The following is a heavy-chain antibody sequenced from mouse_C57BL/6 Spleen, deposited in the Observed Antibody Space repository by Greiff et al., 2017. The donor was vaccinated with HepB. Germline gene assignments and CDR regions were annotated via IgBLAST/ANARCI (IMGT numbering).Heavy chain of an antibody. D-gene: IGHD2-4*01. CDR1: GYTFTEYT. Sequence: VQLKQSGAELVKPGASVKLSCKASGYTFTEYTIHWVKQRSGQGLEWIGWFYPGSGSIKYNEKFKDKATLTADKSSSTVYMELSRLTSEDSAVYFCARHEDPYDYDGYYFDYWGQGTTLTVSS. V-gene: IGHV1-62-2*01. CDR2: FYPGSGSI. J-gene: IGHJ2*01. CDR3: ARHEDPYDYDGYYFDY.